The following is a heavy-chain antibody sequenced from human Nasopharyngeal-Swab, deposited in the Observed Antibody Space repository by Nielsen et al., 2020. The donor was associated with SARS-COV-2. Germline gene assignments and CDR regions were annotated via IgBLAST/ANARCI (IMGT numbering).Heavy chain of an antibody. CDR3: AREWEAYGYLWGNYRYTIFDY. CDR2: IKRDGSEK. J-gene: IGHJ4*01. V-gene: IGHV3-7*01. CDR1: GFTFSSYW. D-gene: IGHD3-16*02. Sequence: ESLKISCAASGFTFSSYWMSWVRQAPGKGLEWVANIKRDGSEKYYADSVKGRFTVSRDNAKSSLYLQMNSLRAEDTAVYYCAREWEAYGYLWGNYRYTIFDYWGRGTLVTVSS.